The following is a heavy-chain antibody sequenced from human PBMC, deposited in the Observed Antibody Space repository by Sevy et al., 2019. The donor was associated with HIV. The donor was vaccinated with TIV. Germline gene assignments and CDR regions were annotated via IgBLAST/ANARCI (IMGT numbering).Heavy chain of an antibody. J-gene: IGHJ6*02. D-gene: IGHD4-4*01. CDR1: GFTFDDNA. CDR3: AKDIRADSNRHQRPREYYYYGMDV. Sequence: GGSLRLSCAASGFTFDDNAMHWVRQAPGKGLEWVSGISWNSGSIGYADSVKGRFTISRDNAKNSLYLQMNSLRAEDTALYYCAKDIRADSNRHQRPREYYYYGMDVWGQGTTVTVSS. V-gene: IGHV3-9*01. CDR2: ISWNSGSI.